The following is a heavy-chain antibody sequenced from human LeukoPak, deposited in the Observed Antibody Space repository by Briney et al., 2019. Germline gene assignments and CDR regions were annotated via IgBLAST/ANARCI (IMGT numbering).Heavy chain of an antibody. CDR1: GFTFSSAW. V-gene: IGHV3-21*04. D-gene: IGHD4-17*01. CDR3: ARVLPPTVTSSDAFDI. Sequence: GGSLRLSCAASGFTFSSAWMGWVRQAPGKGLEWVSSISSSSSYIYYADSVKGRFTISRDNAKNSLYLQMNSLRAEDTAVYYCARVLPPTVTSSDAFDIWGQGTMVTVSS. CDR2: ISSSSSYI. J-gene: IGHJ3*02.